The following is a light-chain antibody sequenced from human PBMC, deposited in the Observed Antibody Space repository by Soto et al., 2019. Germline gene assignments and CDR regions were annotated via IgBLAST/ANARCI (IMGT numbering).Light chain of an antibody. Sequence: SYELTQPPSVSVAPGQTARITCGGNNIGIKSVHWYQQKPGRAPVLVVYDDSDRPSGIPERFSGSNSGNTATLTISRVEAGDEADYYCQVWDSSSDLGVFGGGTKLTVL. J-gene: IGLJ3*02. CDR2: DDS. CDR3: QVWDSSSDLGV. V-gene: IGLV3-21*02. CDR1: NIGIKS.